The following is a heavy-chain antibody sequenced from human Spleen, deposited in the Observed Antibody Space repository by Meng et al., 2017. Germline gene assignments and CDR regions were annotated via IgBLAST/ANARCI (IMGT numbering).Heavy chain of an antibody. Sequence: QVQLVQSGAEVRKPGASVKVSCKASGYTFPSYGISWVRQAPGQGLEWMGWISPFNANTHSAQKLQGRVTMTTDTSTNTAHMELRSLRSGDTAVYYCARALGRFDPWGQGTLVTVSS. CDR2: ISPFNANT. CDR1: GYTFPSYG. D-gene: IGHD3-16*01. V-gene: IGHV1-18*01. J-gene: IGHJ5*02. CDR3: ARALGRFDP.